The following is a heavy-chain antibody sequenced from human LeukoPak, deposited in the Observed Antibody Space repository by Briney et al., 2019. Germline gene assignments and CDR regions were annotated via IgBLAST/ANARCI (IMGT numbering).Heavy chain of an antibody. J-gene: IGHJ3*01. Sequence: ASVKVSCKASGYTFTSYGISWVRQAPGQGLEWMGWISAYNGNTNYAQKLQGGVTMTTDTSTSTAYMELRSLRSDDTAVYYCVRGENYYDSSGYERWGQGTMVTVSS. CDR1: GYTFTSYG. CDR3: VRGENYYDSSGYER. V-gene: IGHV1-18*01. D-gene: IGHD3-22*01. CDR2: ISAYNGNT.